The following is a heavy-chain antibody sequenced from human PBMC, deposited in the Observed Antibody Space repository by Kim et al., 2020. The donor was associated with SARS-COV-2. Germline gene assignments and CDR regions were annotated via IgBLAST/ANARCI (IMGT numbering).Heavy chain of an antibody. CDR3: ARDSTIVVVASAMDS. D-gene: IGHD2-2*01. CDR2: ISTYNGNP. J-gene: IGHJ4*02. Sequence: ASVKVSCKASGYTFTSYGMSWVRQAPGQGLEWMGWISTYNGNPNYAQKLKGRVTMTSDTSASTAYMEMRSLRAEDTAVYYCARDSTIVVVASAMDSWGQGTLVTVSS. CDR1: GYTFTSYG. V-gene: IGHV1-18*01.